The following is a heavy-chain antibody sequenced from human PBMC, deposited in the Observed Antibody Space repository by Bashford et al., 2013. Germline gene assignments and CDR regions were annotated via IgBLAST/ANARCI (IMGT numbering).Heavy chain of an antibody. Sequence: VYIYYSGSTNYNPSLKSRVTISVDTSKNQFSLKLSSVTAADTAVYYCARLEAESGVDYWGQGTLVTVSS. J-gene: IGHJ4*02. D-gene: IGHD6-25*01. CDR3: ARLEAESGVDY. CDR2: IYYSGST. V-gene: IGHV4-59*08.